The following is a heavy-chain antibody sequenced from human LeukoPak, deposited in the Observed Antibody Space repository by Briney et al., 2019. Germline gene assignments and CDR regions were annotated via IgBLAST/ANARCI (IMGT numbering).Heavy chain of an antibody. CDR1: GGTFSSYA. D-gene: IGHD6-6*01. J-gene: IGHJ5*02. CDR3: AVSSSSYPWFDP. Sequence: GSSVKVSCTASGGTFSSYAISWVRQAPGQGLEWMGGIIPIFGTANYAQKFQGRVTITADESTSTAYMELSSLRSEDTAVYYCAVSSSSYPWFDPWGQGTLVTVSS. CDR2: IIPIFGTA. V-gene: IGHV1-69*01.